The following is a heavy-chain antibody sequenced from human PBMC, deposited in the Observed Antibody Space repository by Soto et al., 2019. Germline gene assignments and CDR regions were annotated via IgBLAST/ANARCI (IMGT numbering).Heavy chain of an antibody. Sequence: SETLSLTCAVYGGSFSGYYWSWIRQPPGKGLEWIGEINHSGSTNYNPSLKSRVTISVDTSKNQFSLKLSSVTAADTAVYYCARGPHIVVAKGGWFDPWGQGTLVNGS. J-gene: IGHJ5*02. V-gene: IGHV4-34*01. CDR3: ARGPHIVVAKGGWFDP. CDR2: INHSGST. CDR1: GGSFSGYY. D-gene: IGHD2-21*01.